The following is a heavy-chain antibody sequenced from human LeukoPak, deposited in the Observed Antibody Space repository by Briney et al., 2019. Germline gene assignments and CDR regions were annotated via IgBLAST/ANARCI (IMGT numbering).Heavy chain of an antibody. CDR3: TSSSSGWAN. J-gene: IGHJ4*02. CDR1: GFSFSGSA. CDR2: IRSKANSYAT. D-gene: IGHD6-19*01. Sequence: PWGSLRLSCAASGFSFSGSAIHWVRQASGKGLEWLGRIRSKANSYATAYAASVKGRFTISRDDSKNTAYLQMNSLKTEDTAVYYCTSSSSGWANWGQGTLVTVSS. V-gene: IGHV3-73*01.